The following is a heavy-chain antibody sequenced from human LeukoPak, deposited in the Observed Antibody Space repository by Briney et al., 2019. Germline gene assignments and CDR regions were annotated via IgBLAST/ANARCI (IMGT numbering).Heavy chain of an antibody. CDR2: ISSSSSYI. CDR1: GFTLSSHS. D-gene: IGHD3-22*01. J-gene: IGHJ4*02. CDR3: ARDPRGPTGYDHSGRDSFDY. Sequence: GGSLRLSCAASGFTLSSHSMNWVRQAPGKGLEWVSSISSSSSYIYYADSVKGRFTISRDNAKNSLYLQMNSLRAEDTAVYYCARDPRGPTGYDHSGRDSFDYWGQGTLVTVSS. V-gene: IGHV3-21*01.